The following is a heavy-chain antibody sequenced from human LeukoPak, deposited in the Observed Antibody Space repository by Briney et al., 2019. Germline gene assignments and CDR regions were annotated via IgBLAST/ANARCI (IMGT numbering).Heavy chain of an antibody. V-gene: IGHV1-69*04. CDR3: ARDRRGYSGYDSGYYYYYGMDV. CDR2: IIPILGIA. CDR1: VGTFSSYA. J-gene: IGHJ6*02. D-gene: IGHD5-12*01. Sequence: SVKVSCKASVGTFSSYAISWVRQAPGQGLEWMGRIIPILGIANYAQKFQGRVTITADKSTSTAYMELSSLRSEDTAVYYCARDRRGYSGYDSGYYYYYGMDVWGQGTTVTVSS.